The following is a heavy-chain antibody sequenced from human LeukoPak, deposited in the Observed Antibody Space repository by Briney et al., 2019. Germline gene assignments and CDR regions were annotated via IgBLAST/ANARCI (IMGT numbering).Heavy chain of an antibody. D-gene: IGHD2-15*01. V-gene: IGHV4-4*09. Sequence: SETLSLTCTVSGGFSSFYYWTWIRQPPGKGLEWIGNIHTSGSTDYSPPLKSRVTMSIDTSKNQFSLRLSSVTAADTAVYYCARPGQSSWWVYFNYWGQGTLVTVSS. CDR1: GGFSSFYY. CDR3: ARPGQSSWWVYFNY. J-gene: IGHJ4*02. CDR2: IHTSGST.